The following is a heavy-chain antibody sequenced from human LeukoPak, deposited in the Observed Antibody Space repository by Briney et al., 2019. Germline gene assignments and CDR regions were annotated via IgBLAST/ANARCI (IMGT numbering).Heavy chain of an antibody. CDR1: GFTLSTYG. V-gene: IGHV3-7*01. J-gene: IGHJ4*02. D-gene: IGHD2-2*01. CDR3: VGPGDCSSDSCFPY. CDR2: IKQDGSEK. Sequence: GGSLRLSCAASGFTLSTYGMHWVRQAPGKGLEWVANIKQDGSEKFYVDSVKGRFTISRDNAKNSLYLQMNSLRVEDTAVYYCVGPGDCSSDSCFPYWGQGTLVTVSS.